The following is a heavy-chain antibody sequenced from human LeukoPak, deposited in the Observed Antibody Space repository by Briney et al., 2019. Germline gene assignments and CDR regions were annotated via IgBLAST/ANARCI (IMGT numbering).Heavy chain of an antibody. CDR3: ARAYSSSWYLFDY. D-gene: IGHD6-13*01. J-gene: IGHJ4*02. CDR1: GFTFSDYY. CDR2: ISSSGSTI. Sequence: PGGSLRLSCAASGFTFSDYYMSWIRQAPGKGLEWVSYISSSGSTIYYADSVKGRFTISRDNAKNSLYLQMNSLRAEDTAVHYCARAYSSSWYLFDYWGQGTLVTVSS. V-gene: IGHV3-11*01.